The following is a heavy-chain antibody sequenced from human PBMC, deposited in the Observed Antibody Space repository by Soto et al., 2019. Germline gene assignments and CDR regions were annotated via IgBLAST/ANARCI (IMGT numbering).Heavy chain of an antibody. Sequence: GESLKISCKGSGYSFTSYWISWVRQMPGKGLEWMGRIDPSDSYTNYSPSFQGHVTISADKSISTAYLQWSSLKASDTAMYYCATRTYCSSNSCYYYGMDVWGQGTTVTVSS. D-gene: IGHD2-2*01. CDR3: ATRTYCSSNSCYYYGMDV. CDR1: GYSFTSYW. J-gene: IGHJ6*02. V-gene: IGHV5-10-1*01. CDR2: IDPSDSYT.